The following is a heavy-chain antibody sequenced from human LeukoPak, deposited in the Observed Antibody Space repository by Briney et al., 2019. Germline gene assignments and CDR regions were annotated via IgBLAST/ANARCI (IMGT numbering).Heavy chain of an antibody. CDR3: AREHADFDWLFNYYYYMDV. CDR2: INPNSGGT. J-gene: IGHJ6*03. CDR1: GYTFTGYY. D-gene: IGHD3-9*01. Sequence: GASVKVSCKASGYTFTGYYMHWVRQAPGQGLEWMGWINPNSGGTNYAQKFQGRVTMTRDTSISTAYMELSRLRSDDTAVYYCAREHADFDWLFNYYYYMDVWGKGTTVTVSS. V-gene: IGHV1-2*02.